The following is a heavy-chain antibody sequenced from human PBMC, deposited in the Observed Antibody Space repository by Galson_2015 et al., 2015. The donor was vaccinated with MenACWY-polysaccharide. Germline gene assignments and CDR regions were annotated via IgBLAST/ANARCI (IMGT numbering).Heavy chain of an antibody. CDR2: INSDGSSA. Sequence: SLRLSCAASGFSLSTYWMHWVRQVPGKGLMWVSRINSDGSSATYADSVRGRLTFSRDNAKNTGYLQLNSLRVEDTAVYYCARGFCSGGTCLRWDDAFDFRGQGTMVIVSS. J-gene: IGHJ3*01. CDR3: ARGFCSGGTCLRWDDAFDF. CDR1: GFSLSTYW. V-gene: IGHV3-74*03. D-gene: IGHD2-15*01.